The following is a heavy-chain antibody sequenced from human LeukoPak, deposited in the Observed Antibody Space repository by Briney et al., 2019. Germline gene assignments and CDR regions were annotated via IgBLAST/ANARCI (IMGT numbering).Heavy chain of an antibody. D-gene: IGHD3-22*01. V-gene: IGHV3-30*04. Sequence: GGSLRLSCAASGFTFSSYAMHWVRQAPGKGLEWVAVISYDGSNKYYADSVKGRFTISRDNSENTLYLQMNSLRAEDTAVYYCARDSHYYESSGYNQGDFDYWGQGTLVTVSS. J-gene: IGHJ4*02. CDR1: GFTFSSYA. CDR2: ISYDGSNK. CDR3: ARDSHYYESSGYNQGDFDY.